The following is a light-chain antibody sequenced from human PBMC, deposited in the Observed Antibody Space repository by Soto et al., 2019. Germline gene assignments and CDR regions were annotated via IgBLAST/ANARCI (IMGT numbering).Light chain of an antibody. CDR2: AAS. CDR3: QQYGGSPFT. Sequence: EIELTQSPGTLSLSPGERATLSCRASQSVSVNSLAWYQQKGGQAPRLLIYAASTRATGVPDRFSGTASGKDFALTISRLAADDSAVYYCQQYGGSPFTFGHGTKVDIK. CDR1: QSVSVNS. J-gene: IGKJ3*01. V-gene: IGKV3-20*01.